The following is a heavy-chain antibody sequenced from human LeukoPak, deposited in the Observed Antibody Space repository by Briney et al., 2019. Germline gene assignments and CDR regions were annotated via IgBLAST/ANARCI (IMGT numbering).Heavy chain of an antibody. CDR1: GYIFTGYY. CDR2: MNPNSGNT. Sequence: GASVKVSCKASGYIFTGYYMHWVRQAPGQGLEWMGWMNPNSGNTGYAQKFQGRVTMTRNTSISTAYMELSSLRSEDTAVYYCARGLSIAAAPGVDPWGQGTLVTVSS. D-gene: IGHD6-13*01. CDR3: ARGLSIAAAPGVDP. J-gene: IGHJ5*02. V-gene: IGHV1-8*02.